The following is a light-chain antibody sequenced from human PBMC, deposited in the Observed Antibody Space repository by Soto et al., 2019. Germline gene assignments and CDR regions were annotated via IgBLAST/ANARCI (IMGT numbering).Light chain of an antibody. V-gene: IGKV1D-13*01. CDR3: LQDYNYPWT. J-gene: IGKJ1*01. Sequence: AIQLTQSPSSLSASVGDRVSITCRASQGIGSALAWYQLKPGAAPALLIYDASTLESGVPSRFSGSRSGADFTLTISSLQPEDFATYYCLQDYNYPWTFGQGTKVDTK. CDR2: DAS. CDR1: QGIGSA.